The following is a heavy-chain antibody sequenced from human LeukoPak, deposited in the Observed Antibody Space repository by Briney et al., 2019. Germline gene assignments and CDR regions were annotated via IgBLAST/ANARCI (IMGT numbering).Heavy chain of an antibody. CDR3: ARDGNGYGDYSRRAFDI. V-gene: IGHV1-2*06. CDR1: GYTFTGYY. J-gene: IGHJ3*02. CDR2: INPNSGGT. Sequence: GASVKVSCKASGYTFTGYYMHWVRQAPGQGLEWMGRINPNSGGTNYAQKFQGRVTMTRDTSISTAYMELSRLRSDDTAVYYCARDGNGYGDYSRRAFDIWGQGTMVTVSS. D-gene: IGHD4-17*01.